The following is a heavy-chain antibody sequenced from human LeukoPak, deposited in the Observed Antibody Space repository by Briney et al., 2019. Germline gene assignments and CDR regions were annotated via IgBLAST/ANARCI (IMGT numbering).Heavy chain of an antibody. V-gene: IGHV1-18*01. CDR3: ARVSGHCSGTSCPWWLDY. CDR1: GYTFTSYG. Sequence: ASVKVSCKASGYTFTSYGISWVRQVPGQGLEWMGWISAYNGNTNYAQKLQGRVTMTTDTSTSTAYMELRSLRSDDTAVYYCARVSGHCSGTSCPWWLDYWGQGTLVTVSS. J-gene: IGHJ4*02. D-gene: IGHD2-2*01. CDR2: ISAYNGNT.